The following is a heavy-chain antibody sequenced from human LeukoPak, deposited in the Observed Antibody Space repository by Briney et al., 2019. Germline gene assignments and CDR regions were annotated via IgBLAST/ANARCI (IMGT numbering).Heavy chain of an antibody. Sequence: PGRSLRLSCAASGFTFSSYAMHWVRQAPGKGLEWVAVISYDGSNKYYADSVKGRFTISRDNSKNTLYLQMNSLRAEDTAVYYCAIAIVVVDAFDIWGQGTMVTVSS. V-gene: IGHV3-30*04. CDR2: ISYDGSNK. CDR3: AIAIVVVDAFDI. CDR1: GFTFSSYA. J-gene: IGHJ3*02. D-gene: IGHD2-21*01.